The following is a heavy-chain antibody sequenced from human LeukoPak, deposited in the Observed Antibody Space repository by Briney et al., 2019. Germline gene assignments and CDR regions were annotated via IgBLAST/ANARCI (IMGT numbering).Heavy chain of an antibody. CDR3: ARDGGYIYGYFDY. J-gene: IGHJ4*02. CDR1: GFTFSDNR. Sequence: PGGSLRLSCAASGFTFSDNRMHWVRQAPGKGLEWVSRINTDGSSTAYADSVKGRFTISRDNAKNTLYLQMNSLRAEDTAVYYCARDGGYIYGYFDYWGQGTLVTVSS. D-gene: IGHD5-18*01. CDR2: INTDGSST. V-gene: IGHV3-74*01.